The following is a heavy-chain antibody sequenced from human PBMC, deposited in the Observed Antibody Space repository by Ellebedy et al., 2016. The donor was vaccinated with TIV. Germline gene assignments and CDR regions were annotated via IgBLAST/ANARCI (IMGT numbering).Heavy chain of an antibody. CDR3: AGDWGWGGDY. V-gene: IGHV1-3*01. Sequence: AASVKVSCKASGYTFSSSKMHWVRQAPGQRLEWMGWINAGNGNTKHSQKFQVRVTLTRDTSASTAYMELSSLRSEDTAVYYCAGDWGWGGDYWGQGTLVTVSS. CDR1: GYTFSSSK. CDR2: INAGNGNT. D-gene: IGHD3-16*01. J-gene: IGHJ4*02.